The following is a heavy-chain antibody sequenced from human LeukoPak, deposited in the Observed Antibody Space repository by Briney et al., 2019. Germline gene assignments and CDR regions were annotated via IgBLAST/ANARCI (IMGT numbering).Heavy chain of an antibody. J-gene: IGHJ5*02. CDR2: IIPIFGTA. V-gene: IGHV1-69*06. Sequence: SVKVSCKASGGTFSSYAISWVRQAPGQGLEWMGGIIPIFGTANYAQKFQGRVTITADKSTSTAYMELSSLRSEDTAVYYCASTHNPCSGGSCYLYNWFDPWGQGTLVTVSS. D-gene: IGHD2-15*01. CDR3: ASTHNPCSGGSCYLYNWFDP. CDR1: GGTFSSYA.